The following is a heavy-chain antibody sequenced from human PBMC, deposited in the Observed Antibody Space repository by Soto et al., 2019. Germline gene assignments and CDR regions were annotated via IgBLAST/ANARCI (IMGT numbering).Heavy chain of an antibody. J-gene: IGHJ4*02. CDR2: VNTGNGNT. CDR1: GYTFTSYA. D-gene: IGHD6-19*01. V-gene: IGHV1-3*04. CDR3: ARGRWLASFDY. Sequence: QVQLVQSGAEVKKPGASVKVSCKASGYTFTSYAIHWVRKAPGQRLEWMGVVNTGNGNTKYSQKFQGRVTISRDTSASTAYVDLSSLRSEDTALYYCARGRWLASFDYWGQGTLVTVSS.